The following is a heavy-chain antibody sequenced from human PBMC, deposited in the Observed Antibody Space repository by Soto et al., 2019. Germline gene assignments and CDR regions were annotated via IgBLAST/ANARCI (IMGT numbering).Heavy chain of an antibody. CDR2: ISAYNGNT. J-gene: IGHJ2*01. Sequence: ASVKVSCKASGYTFTSYGISWVRQAPGQGREWMGWISAYNGNTNYAQKLQGRVTMTTDTSTSTAYMELRSLRSDDTAVYYCARDLMRLQDGGYSYGPGWYFDLLARGXLVTIYS. CDR3: ARDLMRLQDGGYSYGPGWYFDL. CDR1: GYTFTSYG. V-gene: IGHV1-18*04. D-gene: IGHD5-18*01.